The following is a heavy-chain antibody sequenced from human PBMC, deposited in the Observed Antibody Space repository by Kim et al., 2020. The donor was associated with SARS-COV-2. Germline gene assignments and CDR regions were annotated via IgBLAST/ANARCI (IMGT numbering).Heavy chain of an antibody. V-gene: IGHV3-30*04. CDR1: GFTFSSYA. D-gene: IGHD3-22*01. CDR2: ISYDGSNK. J-gene: IGHJ4*02. CDR3: ARDRDSSGTFDY. Sequence: GGSLRLSCAASGFTFSSYAMHWVRQAPGKGLEWVAVISYDGSNKYYADSVKGRFTISRDNSKNTLYLQMNSLRAEDTAVYYCARDRDSSGTFDYWGQGTL.